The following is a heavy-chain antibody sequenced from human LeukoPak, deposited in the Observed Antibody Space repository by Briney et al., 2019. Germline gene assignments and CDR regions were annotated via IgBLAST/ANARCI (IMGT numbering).Heavy chain of an antibody. D-gene: IGHD3-3*01. V-gene: IGHV1-69*13. Sequence: SVKVSCKASGGTFSSYAISWVRQAPGQGLEWMGGIIPIFGTANYAQKFQGRVTITADESTSTAYMELSSLRSDDTAVYYCARVTIFGVVIAHFDYWGQGTLVTVSS. CDR2: IIPIFGTA. J-gene: IGHJ4*02. CDR1: GGTFSSYA. CDR3: ARVTIFGVVIAHFDY.